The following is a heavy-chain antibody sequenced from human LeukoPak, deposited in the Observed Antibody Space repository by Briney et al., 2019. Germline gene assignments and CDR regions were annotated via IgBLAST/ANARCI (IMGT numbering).Heavy chain of an antibody. Sequence: PSETLSLTCTVSGGSISGYYWSWSRQPPGKGVEWIGNLYYMRGAWYKSSLKSRVTTSVDTSRNEFSLNVSSVIAADTAVYYCVRGGGTFWMGWFDPWGQGTLVTVSS. V-gene: IGHV4-59*01. D-gene: IGHD1-1*01. CDR1: GGSISGYY. J-gene: IGHJ5*02. CDR2: LYYMRGA. CDR3: VRGGGTFWMGWFDP.